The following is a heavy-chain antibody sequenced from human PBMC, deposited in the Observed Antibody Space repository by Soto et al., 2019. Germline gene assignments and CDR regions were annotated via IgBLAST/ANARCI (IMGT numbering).Heavy chain of an antibody. D-gene: IGHD6-13*01. CDR1: GGSISSGGYS. V-gene: IGHV4-30-2*01. CDR3: ARRERAAGTDWWFDP. J-gene: IGHJ5*02. CDR2: IYHGGST. Sequence: SETLSLTCAVSGGSISSGGYSWSWIRQPPGKGLEWIGYIYHGGSTYYNPSLKSRVTISVDRSKNQFSLKLSSVTAADTAVYYCARRERAAGTDWWFDPWGQGTLVTVSS.